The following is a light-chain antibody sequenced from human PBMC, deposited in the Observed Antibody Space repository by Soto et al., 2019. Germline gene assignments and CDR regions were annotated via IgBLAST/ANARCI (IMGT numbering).Light chain of an antibody. CDR1: QSISSW. V-gene: IGKV1-5*01. Sequence: DIQMTQSPSTLSASVGERVTITCRASQSISSWLAWYQQKPGKAPKLLIYDASSLESGVPSRFSGSGSGTEVTLTISSLQPDDFATYYCQQYNSYSTWTFGQGTKVEIK. CDR2: DAS. J-gene: IGKJ1*01. CDR3: QQYNSYSTWT.